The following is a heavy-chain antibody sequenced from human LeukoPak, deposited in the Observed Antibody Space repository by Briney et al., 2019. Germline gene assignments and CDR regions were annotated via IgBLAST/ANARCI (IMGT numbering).Heavy chain of an antibody. D-gene: IGHD5-18*01. CDR1: GGSISSYY. CDR2: IYTSGST. V-gene: IGHV4-4*07. J-gene: IGHJ6*03. Sequence: SETLSLTCTVSGGSISSYYWSWIRQPAGKGLEWIGRIYTSGSTNYNPSLKSRVTMSVDTSKNQFSLKLSSVTAADTAVYYCARESSAMGYYYYMDVWGKGTTVTVSS. CDR3: ARESSAMGYYYYMDV.